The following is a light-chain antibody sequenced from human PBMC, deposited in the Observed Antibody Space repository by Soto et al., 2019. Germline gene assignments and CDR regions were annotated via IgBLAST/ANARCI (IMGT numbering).Light chain of an antibody. CDR2: EVS. J-gene: IGLJ3*02. Sequence: QAVVTQPASVSGSPGQSITISCTGTSSDVGGYNYVSWYQQHPGKAPKLMIYEVSNRPSGVSNRFSGSKSGNTASLTISGLQAEDEAEYYCSSFTISNTLVFGGGTKLTVL. V-gene: IGLV2-14*01. CDR1: SSDVGGYNY. CDR3: SSFTISNTLV.